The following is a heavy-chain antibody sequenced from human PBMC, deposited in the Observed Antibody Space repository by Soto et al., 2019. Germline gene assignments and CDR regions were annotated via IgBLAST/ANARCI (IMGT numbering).Heavy chain of an antibody. CDR1: GLTFSRYA. V-gene: IGHV3-23*01. Sequence: EEQLLESGGGLVQPGGSLRLSCAASGLTFSRYAMSWFRQAPGKGLEWVSIINPSGDITYYGDSVKGRSTISRDNSKNTLSLQMNSLRAEDTAVYYCAKSLRPSALTTSYFDYRGQGTLVTVSS. D-gene: IGHD4-17*01. CDR3: AKSLRPSALTTSYFDY. CDR2: INPSGDIT. J-gene: IGHJ4*02.